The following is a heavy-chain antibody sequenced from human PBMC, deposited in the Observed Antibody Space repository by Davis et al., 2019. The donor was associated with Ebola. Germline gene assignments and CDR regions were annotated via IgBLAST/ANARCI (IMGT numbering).Heavy chain of an antibody. CDR1: GYTFTSYW. J-gene: IGHJ4*02. V-gene: IGHV5-51*01. CDR2: IFPGDSDI. D-gene: IGHD3-22*01. CDR3: ARPSSGYEASFDY. Sequence: KVSCKASGYTFTSYWIAWVRQMPGEGLEWMGIIFPGDSDIRYSPSFQGQVTISADKSINSAYLQWNSLRASDTAIYYCARPSSGYEASFDYWGQGTLVTVSS.